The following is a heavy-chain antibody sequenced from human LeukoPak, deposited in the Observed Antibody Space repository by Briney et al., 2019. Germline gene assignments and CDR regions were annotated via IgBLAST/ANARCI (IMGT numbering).Heavy chain of an antibody. CDR1: GASISTGSYY. CDR2: IYTSGST. V-gene: IGHV4-61*02. CDR3: ARSLLTYYFDSNFHYPDAFDI. J-gene: IGHJ3*02. Sequence: SETLSLTCSVSGASISTGSYYWGWNRQPAGKGLEWIGRIYTSGSTNYNPSLKSRVTISVDTSKNQFSLKLSSVTAADTAVYYCARSLLTYYFDSNFHYPDAFDIWGQGTMVTASS. D-gene: IGHD3-22*01.